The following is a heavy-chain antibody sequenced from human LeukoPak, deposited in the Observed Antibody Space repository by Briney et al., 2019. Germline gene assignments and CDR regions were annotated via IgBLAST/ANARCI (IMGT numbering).Heavy chain of an antibody. CDR1: GGTFSSYA. CDR3: VSPKHSSGWYPFDY. D-gene: IGHD6-19*01. Sequence: SVKVSCKASGGTFSSYAISWVRQAPGQGLEWLGGIIPIFGTANYAQKFQGRVTITADKSTSTAYMELSSLRSEDTAVYYCVSPKHSSGWYPFDYWGQGTLVTVSS. CDR2: IIPIFGTA. J-gene: IGHJ4*02. V-gene: IGHV1-69*06.